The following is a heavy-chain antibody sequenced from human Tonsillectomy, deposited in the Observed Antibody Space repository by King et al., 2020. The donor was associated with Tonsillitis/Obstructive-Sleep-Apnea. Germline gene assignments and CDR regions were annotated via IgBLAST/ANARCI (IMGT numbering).Heavy chain of an antibody. Sequence: VQLVESGGGVVQPGRSLRLSCAASGFTFSSYAMHWVRQAPGKGLEWVAVISYDGSNKYYADSVKGRFTISRDNSKNTLYLQMNSLRAEDTAVYYCARERWVEQWLPFDYWGQGTLVTVSS. V-gene: IGHV3-30*01. D-gene: IGHD6-19*01. CDR2: ISYDGSNK. CDR3: ARERWVEQWLPFDY. J-gene: IGHJ4*02. CDR1: GFTFSSYA.